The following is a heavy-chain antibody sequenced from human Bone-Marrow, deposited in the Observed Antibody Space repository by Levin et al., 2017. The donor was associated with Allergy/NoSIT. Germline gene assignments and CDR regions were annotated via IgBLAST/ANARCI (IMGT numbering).Heavy chain of an antibody. J-gene: IGHJ6*02. D-gene: IGHD3-10*01. CDR1: GDSITSYY. CDR2: IYYTKTT. CDR3: ATSSSGNYYAMDV. Sequence: GSLRLSCAVSGDSITSYYWSFIRQPPGKGLEWIGYIYYTKTTRYNPSLKGRVTMSVDASKNQFSLKVTSVTAADTAVYYCATSSSGNYYAMDVWGQGTTVTVS. V-gene: IGHV4-59*12.